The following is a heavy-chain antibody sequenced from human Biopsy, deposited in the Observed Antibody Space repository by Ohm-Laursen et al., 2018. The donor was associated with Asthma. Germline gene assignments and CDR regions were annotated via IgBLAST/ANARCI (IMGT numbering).Heavy chain of an antibody. D-gene: IGHD3-3*01. CDR1: GTHFGSYN. CDR3: AKERYYDFWSGYPI. CDR2: MSFDGRQT. J-gene: IGHJ3*02. V-gene: IGHV3-30*18. Sequence: SLRLSCAASGTHFGSYNMHWVRQAPGKGLEWVAVMSFDGRQTYYADSVKGRFTISRDNSKNTLYLQMNSLRAEDTAVYYCAKERYYDFWSGYPIWGQGTMVTVSS.